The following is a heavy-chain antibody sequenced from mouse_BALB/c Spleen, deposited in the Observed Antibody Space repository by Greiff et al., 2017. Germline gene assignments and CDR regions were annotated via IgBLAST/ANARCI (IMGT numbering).Heavy chain of an antibody. CDR1: GFTFSDYY. J-gene: IGHJ4*01. CDR2: ISDGGSYT. V-gene: IGHV5-4*02. CDR3: ARGAISYYAMDY. Sequence: EVQVVESGGGLVKPGGSLKLSCAASGFTFSDYYMYWVRQTPEKRLEWVATISDGGSYTYYPDSVKGRFTISRDNAKNNLYLQMSSLKSEDTAMYYCARGAISYYAMDYWGQGTSVTVSS.